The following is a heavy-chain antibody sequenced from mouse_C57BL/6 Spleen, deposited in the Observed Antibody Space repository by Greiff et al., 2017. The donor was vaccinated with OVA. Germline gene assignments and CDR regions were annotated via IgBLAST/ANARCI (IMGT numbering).Heavy chain of an antibody. V-gene: IGHV1-82*01. CDR1: GYAFSSSW. CDR3: ARGYDGDFDY. Sequence: QVQLQQSGPELVKPGASVKISCKASGYAFSSSWMNWVKQRPGKGLEWIGRIYPGDGDTNYNGKFKGKATLTADKSPRTAYMQLSSLPSEDSAVYFCARGYDGDFDYWGQGTTLTVSS. J-gene: IGHJ2*01. D-gene: IGHD2-2*01. CDR2: IYPGDGDT.